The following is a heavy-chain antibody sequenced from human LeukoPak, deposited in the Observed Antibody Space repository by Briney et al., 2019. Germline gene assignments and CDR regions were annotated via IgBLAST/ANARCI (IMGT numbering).Heavy chain of an antibody. CDR1: GFTFSSYA. D-gene: IGHD1-26*01. J-gene: IGHJ4*02. CDR2: ISYDGSNK. CDR3: ARAIVGATADFDY. V-gene: IGHV3-30*04. Sequence: PGGSLRLSCAASGFTFSSYAMHWVRQAPGKGLEWVAVISYDGSNKYYADSVKGRFTISRDNSKNTLYLQMNSLRAEDTAVCYCARAIVGATADFDYWGQGTLVTVSS.